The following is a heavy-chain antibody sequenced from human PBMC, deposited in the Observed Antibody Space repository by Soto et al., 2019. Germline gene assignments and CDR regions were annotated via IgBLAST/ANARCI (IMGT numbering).Heavy chain of an antibody. CDR2: IWYDGSNK. J-gene: IGHJ4*02. D-gene: IGHD3-10*02. Sequence: WGSLRLSCAASGFTFSSYGMHWVRQAPGKGLEWVAVIWYDGSNKYYADSVKGRFTISRDNSKNTLYLQMNSLRAEDTAVYYCARCVRGAEGALDYWGQGTLVTVSS. CDR1: GFTFSSYG. V-gene: IGHV3-33*01. CDR3: ARCVRGAEGALDY.